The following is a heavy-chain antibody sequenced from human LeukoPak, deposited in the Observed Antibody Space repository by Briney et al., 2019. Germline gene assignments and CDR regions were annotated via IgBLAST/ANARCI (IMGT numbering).Heavy chain of an antibody. Sequence: GRSLRLSCAASGFTFSDYYMSSLRQAPGKGLEWVSYISSSSSYTNYADSVKGRFTISRDNAKNSLYLQMNSLRAEDTAVYYCARDRWFGELPLDYWGQGTLVTVSS. CDR1: GFTFSDYY. CDR2: ISSSSSYT. V-gene: IGHV3-11*06. J-gene: IGHJ4*02. D-gene: IGHD3-10*01. CDR3: ARDRWFGELPLDY.